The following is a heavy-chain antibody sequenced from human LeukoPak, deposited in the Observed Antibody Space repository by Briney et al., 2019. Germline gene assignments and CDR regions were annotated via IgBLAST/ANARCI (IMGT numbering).Heavy chain of an antibody. V-gene: IGHV3-23*01. CDR3: AKVAHYYGSGSYYEYYFDY. CDR2: ISGSGGST. J-gene: IGHJ4*02. CDR1: GFTFSSYA. D-gene: IGHD3-10*01. Sequence: GGSLRLSCAASGFTFSSYAMSWVRQAPGKGLEWVSAISGSGGSTYYADSVKGRFTISRDNSKNTLYFQMNSLRAEDTAVYYCAKVAHYYGSGSYYEYYFDYWGQGTLVTVSS.